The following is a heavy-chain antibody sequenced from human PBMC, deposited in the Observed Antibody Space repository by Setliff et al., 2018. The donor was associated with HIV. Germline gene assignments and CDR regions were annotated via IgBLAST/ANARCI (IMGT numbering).Heavy chain of an antibody. V-gene: IGHV1-24*01. Sequence: ASVKVSCKVSGKTLIEVSLHWVRQAPGKGLEWMGYFDPQDGKTIYAQKFQGRVTMTEDTSTGTAYMELSGLRSEDTAVYYCATDRTQTGISMVRGRPTDPARYPLDYWGPGTLVTVSS. D-gene: IGHD3-10*01. J-gene: IGHJ4*02. CDR2: FDPQDGKT. CDR1: GKTLIEVS. CDR3: ATDRTQTGISMVRGRPTDPARYPLDY.